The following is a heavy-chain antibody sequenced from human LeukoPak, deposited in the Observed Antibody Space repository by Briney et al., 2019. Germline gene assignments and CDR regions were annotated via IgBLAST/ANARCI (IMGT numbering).Heavy chain of an antibody. CDR2: IYYSGTT. V-gene: IGHV4-59*01. CDR3: ARSDYHNSGSHTVFDAFDI. CDR1: GGSISNYY. D-gene: IGHD3-10*01. Sequence: PSETLSLTCTVPGGSISNYYWSWIRQPPGKGLEWIGYIYYSGTTNFNPSLKSRVMISVDTSKNQFSLRLTSVTAADTAVYYCARSDYHNSGSHTVFDAFDIWGQGTRVTVSS. J-gene: IGHJ3*02.